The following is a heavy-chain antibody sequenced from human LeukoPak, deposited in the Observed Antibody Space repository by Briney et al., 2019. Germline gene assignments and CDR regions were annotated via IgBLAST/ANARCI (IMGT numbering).Heavy chain of an antibody. CDR2: FDPEDGET. CDR3: AATMPGQLWLDY. Sequence: XWVRQAXGKGLEWMGGFDPEDGETIYAQKFQGRVTMTEDTSTDTAYMELSSLRSEDTAVYYCAATMPGQLWLDYWGQGTLVTVSS. J-gene: IGHJ4*02. V-gene: IGHV1-24*01. D-gene: IGHD5-18*01.